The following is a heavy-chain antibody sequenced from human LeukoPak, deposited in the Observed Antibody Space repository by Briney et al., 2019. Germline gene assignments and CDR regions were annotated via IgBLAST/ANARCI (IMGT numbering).Heavy chain of an antibody. Sequence: SQTLSLTCAISGDSVSSNSAAWNWIRQSPSRGLEWLGRTYYRSKWYNDYAVSVKSRITIDPDTSKNQFSLKLSSVTAADTAVYYCARDNFGMVYAIFDYWGQGIPVTVSS. CDR2: TYYRSKWYN. J-gene: IGHJ4*02. CDR3: ARDNFGMVYAIFDY. V-gene: IGHV6-1*01. D-gene: IGHD2-8*01. CDR1: GDSVSSNSAA.